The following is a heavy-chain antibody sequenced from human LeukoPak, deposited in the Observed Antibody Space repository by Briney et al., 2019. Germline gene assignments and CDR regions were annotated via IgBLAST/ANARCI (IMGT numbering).Heavy chain of an antibody. CDR1: GGSFSAYY. CDR2: INHSGST. V-gene: IGHV4-34*01. Sequence: SETLSRTCAVYGGSFSAYYWSWIRQPPGKGLEWIGEINHSGSTNYNPSLKSRVTISIDTSKNQFSLEMSSVTAADTAVYYCARGRGARSSRWYNWFDPWGQGTLVTVSS. D-gene: IGHD6-13*01. CDR3: ARGRGARSSRWYNWFDP. J-gene: IGHJ5*02.